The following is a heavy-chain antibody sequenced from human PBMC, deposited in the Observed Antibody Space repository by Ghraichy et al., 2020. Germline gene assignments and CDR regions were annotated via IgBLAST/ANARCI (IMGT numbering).Heavy chain of an antibody. V-gene: IGHV4-34*01. CDR2: INHSGST. D-gene: IGHD2-8*02. J-gene: IGHJ4*02. Sequence: SETLSLTCAVYGGSFSGYYWSWIRQPPGKGLEWIGEINHSGSTNYNPSLKSRVTISLDTSKNQFSLNLNSVTAADTALYYRAFDSGCTGGWCSTFDYWGQGSLVTVSS. CDR1: GGSFSGYY. CDR3: AFDSGCTGGWCSTFDY.